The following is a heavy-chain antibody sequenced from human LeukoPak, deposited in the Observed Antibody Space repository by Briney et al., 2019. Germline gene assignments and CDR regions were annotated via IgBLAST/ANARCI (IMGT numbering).Heavy chain of an antibody. J-gene: IGHJ4*02. CDR3: AKGRLYDSSGYYSRYFDY. CDR1: GFTFSDAW. D-gene: IGHD3-22*01. Sequence: GGSLRLSCAASGFTFSDAWMNWVRQAPGKGLEWVGRIRVKTAGGTVDYAASVKDRFTISRDDSKNMLYLQMNSLRAEDTAVYYCAKGRLYDSSGYYSRYFDYWGQGTLVTVSS. CDR2: IRVKTAGGTV. V-gene: IGHV3-15*01.